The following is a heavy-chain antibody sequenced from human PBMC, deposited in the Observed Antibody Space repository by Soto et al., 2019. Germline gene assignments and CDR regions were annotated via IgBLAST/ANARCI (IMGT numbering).Heavy chain of an antibody. CDR2: ISYDGSNK. V-gene: IGHV3-30-3*01. CDR1: GFTFSSYA. J-gene: IGHJ6*02. Sequence: QVQLVESGGGVVQPGRSLRLSCAASGFTFSSYAMHWVRQAPGKGLEWVAVISYDGSNKYYADSVKGRFTISRDNSKNXLXMXXNSLRSGDTAVYYCAIGRLRSNWNDFPYSYCGIDVWCQGTTVTVSS. D-gene: IGHD1-1*01. CDR3: AIGRLRSNWNDFPYSYCGIDV.